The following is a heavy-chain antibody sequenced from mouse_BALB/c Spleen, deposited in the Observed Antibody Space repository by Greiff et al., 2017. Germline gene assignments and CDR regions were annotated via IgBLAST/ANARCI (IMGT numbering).Heavy chain of an antibody. CDR1: GFTFSDYY. D-gene: IGHD2-10*02. Sequence: EVQRVESGGGLVKPGGSLKLSCAASGFTFSDYYMYWVRQTPEKRLEWVATISDGGSYTYYPDSVKGRFTISRDNAKNNLYLQMSSLKSEDTAMYYCARGEKYGTFAYWGQGTLVTVSA. CDR2: ISDGGSYT. V-gene: IGHV5-4*02. J-gene: IGHJ3*01. CDR3: ARGEKYGTFAY.